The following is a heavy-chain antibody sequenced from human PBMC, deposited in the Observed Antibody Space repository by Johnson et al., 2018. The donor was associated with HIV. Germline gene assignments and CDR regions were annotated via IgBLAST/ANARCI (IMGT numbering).Heavy chain of an antibody. J-gene: IGHJ3*02. Sequence: VLLVESGGGLVKPGGSLRLSCAASGFTFTNAWMTWVRQAPGKGLEWVGRIKSKTDGGTYYPDSVKARFTISRDRSENTLYLQMNSLRAEDTAMYYCAREFLYGDYQDAFDIWGQGTMVTVSS. D-gene: IGHD4-17*01. CDR3: AREFLYGDYQDAFDI. V-gene: IGHV3-15*01. CDR2: IKSKTDGGT. CDR1: GFTFTNAW.